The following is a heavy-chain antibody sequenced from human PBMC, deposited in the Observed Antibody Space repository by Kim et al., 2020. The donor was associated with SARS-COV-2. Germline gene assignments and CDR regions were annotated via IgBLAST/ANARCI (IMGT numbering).Heavy chain of an antibody. J-gene: IGHJ5*02. V-gene: IGHV3-30*04. CDR3: ARDQKSLAYYGDYAGDNWFDP. D-gene: IGHD4-17*01. Sequence: GGSLRLSCAASGFTFSSYAMHWVRQAPGKGLEWVAVISYDGSNKYYADSVKGRFTISRDNSKNTLYLQMNSLRAEDTAVYYCARDQKSLAYYGDYAGDNWFDPWGQGTLVTVFS. CDR1: GFTFSSYA. CDR2: ISYDGSNK.